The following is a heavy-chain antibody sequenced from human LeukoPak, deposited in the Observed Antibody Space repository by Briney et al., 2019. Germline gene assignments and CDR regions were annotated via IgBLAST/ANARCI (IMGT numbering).Heavy chain of an antibody. J-gene: IGHJ6*03. Sequence: SETLSLTCAVYGGSFSGYYWSWIRQPPGKGLEWIGEINHSGSTNYNPSLKSRVTISVDTSKKQFSLKLRSVTAADTAVYYCAGVGRYCSSSSCYPRVYYMDVWGKGTPVTVSS. CDR1: GGSFSGYY. CDR3: AGVGRYCSSSSCYPRVYYMDV. CDR2: INHSGST. V-gene: IGHV4-34*01. D-gene: IGHD2-2*01.